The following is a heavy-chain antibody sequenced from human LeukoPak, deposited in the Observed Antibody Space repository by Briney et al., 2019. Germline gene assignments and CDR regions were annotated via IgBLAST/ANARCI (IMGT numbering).Heavy chain of an antibody. CDR2: ISYDGSNK. D-gene: IGHD2-15*01. V-gene: IGHV3-30*04. CDR1: GFTLSSYA. CDR3: ARDSIYCSGKTCYSPWVYHFGH. Sequence: GGSLRLSCAASGFTLSSYAMHWVRQAPGKGLEWVAVISYDGSNKYYTDSVKGRFTISRDTSGNTLYLQMDSLRAEDTAVYYCARDSIYCSGKTCYSPWVYHFGHWGQGTLVTVSS. J-gene: IGHJ4*02.